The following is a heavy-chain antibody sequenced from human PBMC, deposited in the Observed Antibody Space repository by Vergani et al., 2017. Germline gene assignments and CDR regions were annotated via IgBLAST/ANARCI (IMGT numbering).Heavy chain of an antibody. Sequence: QVQLQESGPGLVKPSQTLSLTCTVSGGSISSGSYYWSWIRQPAGKGLEWIGRIYTSGSTNYNPSLKSRVTISVDTSTNHFSLKLSSVTAADTAVYYCARDALPYYDSSWYYYYYYGMDVWGQGTTVTVSS. D-gene: IGHD3-22*01. CDR1: GGSISSGSYY. J-gene: IGHJ6*02. V-gene: IGHV4-61*02. CDR2: IYTSGST. CDR3: ARDALPYYDSSWYYYYYYGMDV.